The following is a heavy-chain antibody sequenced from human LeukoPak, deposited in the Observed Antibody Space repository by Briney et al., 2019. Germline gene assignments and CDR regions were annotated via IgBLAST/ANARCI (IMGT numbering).Heavy chain of an antibody. CDR1: GGSISGYY. Sequence: SGTLSLSCTVSGGSISGYYWSWIRQSPGKGLEWIGYIYYSGSTNYNPSLKSRVTISIDSSKNQFSLKLSSVTAADTAVYYCARTRGITIFGVVIPGIYMDVWGKGTTVTVSS. D-gene: IGHD3-3*01. J-gene: IGHJ6*03. CDR3: ARTRGITIFGVVIPGIYMDV. CDR2: IYYSGST. V-gene: IGHV4-59*12.